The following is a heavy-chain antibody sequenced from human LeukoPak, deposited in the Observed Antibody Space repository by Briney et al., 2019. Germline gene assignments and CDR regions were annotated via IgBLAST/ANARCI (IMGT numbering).Heavy chain of an antibody. J-gene: IGHJ5*02. Sequence: ASVKVSCKASGYTFTGYYMHWVRQAPGQGLEWMGRINPNSGGTNYAQKFQGRVTMSRDTSISTAYMELSRLRSDDTAVYYCARDLDGGNANWFDPWGQGTLVNVSS. CDR1: GYTFTGYY. CDR3: ARDLDGGNANWFDP. D-gene: IGHD4-23*01. V-gene: IGHV1-2*06. CDR2: INPNSGGT.